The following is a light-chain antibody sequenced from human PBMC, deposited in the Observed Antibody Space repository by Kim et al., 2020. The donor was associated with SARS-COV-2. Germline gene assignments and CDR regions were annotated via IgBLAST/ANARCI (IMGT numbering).Light chain of an antibody. CDR3: QAEDSSTHNYV. V-gene: IGLV3-1*01. CDR1: KLGDKY. Sequence: SYELTQPPSVSVSPGQTASITCSGYKLGDKYVSWYQQKPGQSPVVVIYQDNQRPPGIPGRFAVSNSGNTATLTISGRQAVEEADYYCQAEDSSTHNYVFGAGTKVTVL. J-gene: IGLJ1*01. CDR2: QDN.